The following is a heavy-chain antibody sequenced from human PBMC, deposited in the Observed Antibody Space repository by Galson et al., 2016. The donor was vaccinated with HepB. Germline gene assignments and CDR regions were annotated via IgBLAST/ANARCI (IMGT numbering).Heavy chain of an antibody. Sequence: SLRLSCAASGFSFSNYAISWVRQTPGKGLEWVSRIHSDGSTTSYADSVKGRFTVSRDNAKNTLYMQMNSLRAEDTAVYYCARESPTTAGAFDIWGQGTMVTVSS. D-gene: IGHD4-17*01. J-gene: IGHJ3*02. V-gene: IGHV3-74*01. CDR3: ARESPTTAGAFDI. CDR2: IHSDGSTT. CDR1: GFSFSNYA.